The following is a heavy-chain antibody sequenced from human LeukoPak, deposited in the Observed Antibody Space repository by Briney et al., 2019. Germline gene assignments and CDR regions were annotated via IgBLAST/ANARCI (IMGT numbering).Heavy chain of an antibody. J-gene: IGHJ4*02. D-gene: IGHD3-10*01. V-gene: IGHV3-66*02. CDR1: GFTVSSNY. CDR3: ARVPPSAWPLGFDY. CDR2: IYSGGST. Sequence: PGGSLRLSCAASGFTVSSNYMNWVRQAPGKELEWVSVIYSGGSTYYADSVKGRFTISRDNSKNTLYLHMNGLRPDDTAVHYCARVPPSAWPLGFDYWGQGTLVTVSS.